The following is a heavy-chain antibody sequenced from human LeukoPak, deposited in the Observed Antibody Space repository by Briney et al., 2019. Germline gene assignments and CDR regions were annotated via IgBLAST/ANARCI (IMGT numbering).Heavy chain of an antibody. CDR2: IYHSGGT. Sequence: SETLSLTCTVSGYSISSGYYWGWIRQPPGKGLEWIGSIYHSGGTYYNPSLKSRVTISVDTSKNQFSLKLSSVTAADTAVYYCARDTQQQLGLFDYWGQGTLVTVSS. CDR3: ARDTQQQLGLFDY. D-gene: IGHD6-13*01. J-gene: IGHJ4*02. V-gene: IGHV4-38-2*02. CDR1: GYSISSGYY.